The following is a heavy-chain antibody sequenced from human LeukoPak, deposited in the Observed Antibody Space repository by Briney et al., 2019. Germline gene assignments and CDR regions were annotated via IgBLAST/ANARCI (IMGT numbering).Heavy chain of an antibody. J-gene: IGHJ4*02. V-gene: IGHV4-4*07. CDR3: ARLLGWYRRGYYFDY. Sequence: PSETLSLTCTVSGGSISSYYWSWIRQPAGKGLEWIGRIYTSGSTNYNPSLKSRVTMSVDTSKNQFSLKLSSVTAADTAVYYCARLLGWYRRGYYFDYWGQGTLVTVSS. D-gene: IGHD2-21*01. CDR1: GGSISSYY. CDR2: IYTSGST.